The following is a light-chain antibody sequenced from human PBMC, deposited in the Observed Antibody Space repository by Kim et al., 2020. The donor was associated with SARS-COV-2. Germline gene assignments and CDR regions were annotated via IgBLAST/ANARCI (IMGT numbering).Light chain of an antibody. CDR3: QQFNSYPT. CDR2: DAS. V-gene: IGKV1-13*02. Sequence: AIQLTQSPSSLSASVGDIVTITCRASQGISSALAWYQQKPGKAPKLLIYDASSLESGVPSRFSGSGSGTDFTLTISSLQPEDFATYYCQQFNSYPTFGGGTKLEI. J-gene: IGKJ4*01. CDR1: QGISSA.